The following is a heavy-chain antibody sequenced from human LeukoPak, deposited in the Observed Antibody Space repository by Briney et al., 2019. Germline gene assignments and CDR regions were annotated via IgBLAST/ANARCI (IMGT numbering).Heavy chain of an antibody. V-gene: IGHV3-30-3*01. CDR1: GFTFSSYA. CDR2: ISYDGSNK. CDR3: ARLPRPARGDY. J-gene: IGHJ4*02. D-gene: IGHD2-2*01. Sequence: GRSLRLSCAASGFTFSSYAMHWVRQAPGKGLEWVAVISYDGSNKYYADSVKGRFTISRDNSKDTLYLQMNSLRAEDTAVYYCARLPRPARGDYWGQGTLVTVSS.